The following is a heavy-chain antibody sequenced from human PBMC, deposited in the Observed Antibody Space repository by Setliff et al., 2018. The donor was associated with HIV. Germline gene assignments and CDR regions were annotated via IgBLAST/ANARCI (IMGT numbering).Heavy chain of an antibody. CDR2: INTNTGNP. CDR1: GYTFTSYA. V-gene: IGHV7-4-1*02. Sequence: GASVKVSCKASGYTFTSYAMNWVRQAPGQGLEWMGWINTNTGNPTYAQGFTGRFVFSLDTSVSTAYLQVSSLKAEDTAVYYCARDLNYVWGSDNAFDIWGQGTMVTVSS. J-gene: IGHJ3*02. CDR3: ARDLNYVWGSDNAFDI. D-gene: IGHD3-16*01.